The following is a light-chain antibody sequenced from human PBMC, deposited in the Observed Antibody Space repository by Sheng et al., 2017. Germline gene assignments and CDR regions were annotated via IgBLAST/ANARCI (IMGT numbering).Light chain of an antibody. CDR3: QQRSNWPLFT. CDR2: DAS. V-gene: IGKV3-11*01. J-gene: IGKJ3*01. Sequence: DIVLTQSPGSLSLSPGERATLSCRASQSISSYLAWYQQKPGQAPRLLIYDASNRATGIPARFSGSGSGTDFTLTISSLEPEDIAVYYCQQRSNWPLFTFGPGTKVDIK. CDR1: QSISSY.